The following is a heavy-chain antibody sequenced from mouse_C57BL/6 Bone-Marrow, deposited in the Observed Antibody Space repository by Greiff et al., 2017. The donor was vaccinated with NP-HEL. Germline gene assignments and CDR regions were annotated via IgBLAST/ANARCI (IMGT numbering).Heavy chain of an antibody. D-gene: IGHD1-1*01. Sequence: EVQRVESGGDLVKPGGSLKLSCAASGFTFSSYGMSWVRQTPDKRLEWVATISSGGSYTYYPDSVKGRFTISRDNAKNTLYLQMSSLKSEDTAMYYCASLYYYGSSYAEFAYWGQGTLVTVSA. CDR3: ASLYYYGSSYAEFAY. CDR1: GFTFSSYG. CDR2: ISSGGSYT. V-gene: IGHV5-6*01. J-gene: IGHJ3*01.